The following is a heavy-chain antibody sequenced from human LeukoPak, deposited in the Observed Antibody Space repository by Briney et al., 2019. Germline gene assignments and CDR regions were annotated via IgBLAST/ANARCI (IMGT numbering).Heavy chain of an antibody. V-gene: IGHV3-30*03. CDR3: AREAIAVAEYYFDY. J-gene: IGHJ4*02. CDR2: ISYDGSNK. CDR1: GFTFSSYS. Sequence: GGSLRLSCAASGFTFSSYSMNWVRQAPGKGLEWVAVISYDGSNKYYADSVKGRFTISRDNSKNTLYLQMNSLRAEDTAVYYCAREAIAVAEYYFDYWGQGTLVTVSS. D-gene: IGHD6-19*01.